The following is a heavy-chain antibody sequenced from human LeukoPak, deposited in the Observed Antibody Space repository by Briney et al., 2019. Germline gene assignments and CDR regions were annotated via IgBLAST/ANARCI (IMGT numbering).Heavy chain of an antibody. Sequence: GGSLRLSCVGSGFTFGEYGMHWVRQVPGQGLEWVSHITWDGGSTYYAGSVKGRFTISRDNSKNSLYLQMNSLGAEDTALYYCAKDIHIGHGSGWPESWGQGTLVTVSS. CDR3: AKDIHIGHGSGWPES. D-gene: IGHD6-19*01. J-gene: IGHJ5*02. V-gene: IGHV3-43D*03. CDR1: GFTFGEYG. CDR2: ITWDGGST.